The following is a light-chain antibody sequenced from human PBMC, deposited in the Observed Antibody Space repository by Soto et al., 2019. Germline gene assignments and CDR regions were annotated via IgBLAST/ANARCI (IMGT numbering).Light chain of an antibody. Sequence: DIVMTQSPDSLAVSLGERATLNCKSSPSVLYSSNNQNYLAWYQHKPGQPPRLLIYGASTRKSGVPDRFSGSGSGTDFTLTISNLQAEDVAVYYCQQYYGSPLTFGGGTKVEIK. V-gene: IGKV4-1*01. CDR2: GAS. CDR1: PSVLYSSNNQNY. CDR3: QQYYGSPLT. J-gene: IGKJ4*01.